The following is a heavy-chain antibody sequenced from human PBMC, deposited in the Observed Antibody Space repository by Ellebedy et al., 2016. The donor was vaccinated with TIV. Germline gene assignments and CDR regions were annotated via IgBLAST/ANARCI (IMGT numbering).Heavy chain of an antibody. J-gene: IGHJ5*02. D-gene: IGHD5-12*01. CDR2: IYYSGST. CDR1: GGSISSYY. V-gene: IGHV4-59*01. CDR3: ARGGGYSGYKGNWFDP. Sequence: MPSETLSLTCTVSGGSISSYYWSWIRQPPGKGLEWIGYIYYSGSTNYNPSLKSRVTISVDTSKNQFSLKLSSVTAADAAVYYCARGGGYSGYKGNWFDPWGQGTLVTVSS.